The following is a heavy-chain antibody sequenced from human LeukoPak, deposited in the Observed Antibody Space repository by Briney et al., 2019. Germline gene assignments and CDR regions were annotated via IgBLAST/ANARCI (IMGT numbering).Heavy chain of an antibody. CDR2: INPSGGST. CDR1: GYTFTSYY. D-gene: IGHD3-3*01. J-gene: IGHJ4*02. V-gene: IGHV1-46*01. CDR3: ARVAAVGYYDFWSGYYCDY. Sequence: GASVKVSCKASGYTFTSYYMHWVRQAPGQGLEWMGIINPSGGSTTYAQKFQGRVTMTRDTSTSTVYMELSRLRSDDTAVYYCARVAAVGYYDFWSGYYCDYWGQGTLVTVSS.